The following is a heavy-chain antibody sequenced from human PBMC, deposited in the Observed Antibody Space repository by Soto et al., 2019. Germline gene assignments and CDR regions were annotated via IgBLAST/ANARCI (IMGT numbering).Heavy chain of an antibody. V-gene: IGHV4-38-2*02. D-gene: IGHD3-3*01. Sequence: SETLSLTCAVSGYSISSGYYWGWIRQPPGKGLEWIGSIYHSGSTYYNPSLKSRVTIPVDTSKNQFSLKLSSVTAADTAVYYCARDLGYYDFWSGPFNWFDPWGQGTLVTVSS. CDR3: ARDLGYYDFWSGPFNWFDP. CDR1: GYSISSGYY. J-gene: IGHJ5*02. CDR2: IYHSGST.